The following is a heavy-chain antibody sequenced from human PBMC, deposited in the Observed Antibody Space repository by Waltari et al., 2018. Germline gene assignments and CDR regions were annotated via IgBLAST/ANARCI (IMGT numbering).Heavy chain of an antibody. V-gene: IGHV4-34*01. CDR3: ARRFVWGSYRLSH. CDR1: GGSFSGYY. J-gene: IGHJ4*02. D-gene: IGHD3-16*02. Sequence: QVQLQQWGAGLLKPSETLSLTCAVYGGSFSGYYWSWIRQPPGKGLEWIGEINHSGSTNYNPSLKSRVTISVDTSKNQFSLKLSSVTAADTAVYYCARRFVWGSYRLSHWGQGTLVTVSS. CDR2: INHSGST.